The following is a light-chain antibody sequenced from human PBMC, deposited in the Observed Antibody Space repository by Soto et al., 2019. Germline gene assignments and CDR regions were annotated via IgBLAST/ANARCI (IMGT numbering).Light chain of an antibody. CDR1: QSISAW. CDR3: QHYNSYSEA. Sequence: IQMTQSPSTLSASVGDSVSINCRASQSISAWLAWYQHKPGKAPRLLIYTASTLKSGVPSRFRGSGSGTEFTLTISSLQPDDFATYYCQHYNSYSEAFGQGTKVDIK. J-gene: IGKJ1*01. V-gene: IGKV1-5*03. CDR2: TAS.